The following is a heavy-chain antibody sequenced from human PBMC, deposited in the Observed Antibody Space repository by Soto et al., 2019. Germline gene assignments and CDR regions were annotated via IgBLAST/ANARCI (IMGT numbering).Heavy chain of an antibody. CDR2: IYSGDSDT. D-gene: IGHD2-21*02. CDR3: ARPYCGGDCPPHDAFDI. Sequence: GESLKISFKGSGYSFTSYWIGWVRQMPGKGLEWMGIIYSGDSDTRYSPSFQGQVTISADKSISTAYLQWSSLKAGDAAMYYCARPYCGGDCPPHDAFDICGQGTMVTRLL. V-gene: IGHV5-51*01. J-gene: IGHJ3*02. CDR1: GYSFTSYW.